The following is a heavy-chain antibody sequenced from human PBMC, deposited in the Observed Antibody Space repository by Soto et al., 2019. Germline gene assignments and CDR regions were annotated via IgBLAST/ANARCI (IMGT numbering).Heavy chain of an antibody. D-gene: IGHD1-1*01. CDR1: GFTFSSYA. CDR3: ARELERVFDY. J-gene: IGHJ4*02. V-gene: IGHV3-30*04. CDR2: IAYDGINK. Sequence: GGSLRLSCAASGFTFSSYAMHWVRQAPGKGLEWVAVIAYDGINKYYADSVKGRFTISRDNSKNTLYLQMNSLRIEDTAVYYCARELERVFDYWGQGTLVTVSS.